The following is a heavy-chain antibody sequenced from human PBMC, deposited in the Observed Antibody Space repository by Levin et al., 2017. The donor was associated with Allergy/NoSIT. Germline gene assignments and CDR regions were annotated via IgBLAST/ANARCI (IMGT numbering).Heavy chain of an antibody. CDR2: IYYSGST. CDR1: GGSISSSSYY. Sequence: SETLSLTCTVSGGSISSSSYYWGWIRQPPGKGLEWIGSIYYSGSTYYNPSLKSRVTISVDTSKNQFSLKLSSVTAADTAVYYCARQRGRAGRFDYWGQGTLVTVSS. V-gene: IGHV4-39*01. CDR3: ARQRGRAGRFDY. J-gene: IGHJ4*02. D-gene: IGHD3-16*01.